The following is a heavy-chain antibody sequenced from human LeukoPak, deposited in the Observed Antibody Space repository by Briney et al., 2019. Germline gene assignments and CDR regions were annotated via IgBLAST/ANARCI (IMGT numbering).Heavy chain of an antibody. Sequence: GASVKVSCKASGYTFTSYDINWVRQATGQGLEWMGGIIPIFGTANYAQKFQGRVTITTDESTSTAYMELSSLRSEDTAVYYCARVRWGDWGQGTLVTVSS. J-gene: IGHJ4*02. CDR3: ARVRWGD. CDR1: GYTFTSYD. D-gene: IGHD3-16*01. V-gene: IGHV1-69*05. CDR2: IIPIFGTA.